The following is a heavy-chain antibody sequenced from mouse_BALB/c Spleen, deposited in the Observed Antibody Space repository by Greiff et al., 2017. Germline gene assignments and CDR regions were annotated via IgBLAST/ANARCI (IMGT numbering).Heavy chain of an antibody. V-gene: IGHV5-9-4*01. J-gene: IGHJ4*01. CDR1: GFTFSSYA. CDR3: ARECGYAMDY. Sequence: EVQLVESGGGLVKPGGSLKLSCAASGFTFSSYAMSWVRQSPEKRLEWVAEISSGGSYTYYPDTVTGRFTISRDNAKNTLYLEMSSLRSEDTAMYYCARECGYAMDYWGQGTSVTVSS. CDR2: ISSGGSYT.